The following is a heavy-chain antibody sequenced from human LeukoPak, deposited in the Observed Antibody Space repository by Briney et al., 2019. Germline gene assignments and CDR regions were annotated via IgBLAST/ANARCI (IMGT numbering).Heavy chain of an antibody. CDR3: VKDSAAASYYYGMDV. CDR2: INSDGSST. CDR1: GFTFSSYW. Sequence: GGSLRLSCAASGFTFSSYWMHWVRQAPGKGLVWVSRINSDGSSTIYADSVKGRFTISRDNAKNTLYLQMSSLRTEDTAVYYCVKDSAAASYYYGMDVWGQGTTVTVSS. J-gene: IGHJ6*02. V-gene: IGHV3-74*01. D-gene: IGHD6-13*01.